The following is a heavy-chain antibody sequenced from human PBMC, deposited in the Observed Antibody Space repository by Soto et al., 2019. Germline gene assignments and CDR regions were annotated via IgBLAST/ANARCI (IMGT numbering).Heavy chain of an antibody. J-gene: IGHJ4*02. CDR3: ARDLQEGGGYVASY. CDR2: IIPIFGTA. D-gene: IGHD5-12*01. V-gene: IGHV1-69*12. Sequence: QVQLVQSGAEVKKPGSSVKVSCKASGGTFSSYAISWVRQAPGQGLEWMGGIIPIFGTANYAQKFQGRVTXXAXEFXSTAYMELSSLRSEDTAVYYCARDLQEGGGYVASYWGQGTLVTVSS. CDR1: GGTFSSYA.